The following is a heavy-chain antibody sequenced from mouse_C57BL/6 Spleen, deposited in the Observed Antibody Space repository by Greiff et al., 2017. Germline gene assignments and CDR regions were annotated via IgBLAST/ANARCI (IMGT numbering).Heavy chain of an antibody. CDR3: ARYGAKTGLDY. J-gene: IGHJ2*01. Sequence: QVQLQQSGAELARPGASVKLSCTASGYTFTSYGISWVKQRTGQGLEWIGEIYPRSGNTYYNEKFKGKATLTADKSSSTAYMELRSLTSEDSAVYFCARYGAKTGLDYRGQGTTLTVSS. D-gene: IGHD3-1*01. CDR1: GYTFTSYG. CDR2: IYPRSGNT. V-gene: IGHV1-81*01.